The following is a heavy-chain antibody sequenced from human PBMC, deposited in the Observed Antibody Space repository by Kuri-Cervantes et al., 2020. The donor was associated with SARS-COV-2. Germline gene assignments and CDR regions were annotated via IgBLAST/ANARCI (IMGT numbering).Heavy chain of an antibody. D-gene: IGHD2-15*01. V-gene: IGHV1-18*01. CDR2: ISAYNGNT. Sequence: ASVKVSCKASGYTFTSYGISWVRQAPGQGLEWMGWISAYNGNTNYAQKLQSRVTMTTDTSTRTAYMELRGLRSDDTAVYYCARVFTTPSGTDAFDIWGQGTMVTVSS. CDR1: GYTFTSYG. CDR3: ARVFTTPSGTDAFDI. J-gene: IGHJ3*02.